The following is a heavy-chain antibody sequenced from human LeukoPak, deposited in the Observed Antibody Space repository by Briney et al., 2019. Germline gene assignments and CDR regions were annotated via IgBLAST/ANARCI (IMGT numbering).Heavy chain of an antibody. D-gene: IGHD4-17*01. Sequence: ASVKVSCKASGGTFSSYAISWVRQAPGQGLEWMGRIIPILGIANYAQKFQGRVTITADKSTSTAYMELSSLRSEDTAVYYCARPSTVTRWRYYYGMDVWGQGTTVTVSS. CDR3: ARPSTVTRWRYYYGMDV. CDR1: GGTFSSYA. J-gene: IGHJ6*02. CDR2: IIPILGIA. V-gene: IGHV1-69*04.